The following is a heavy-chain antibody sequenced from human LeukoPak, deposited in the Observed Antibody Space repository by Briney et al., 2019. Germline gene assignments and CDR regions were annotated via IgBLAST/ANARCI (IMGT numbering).Heavy chain of an antibody. J-gene: IGHJ4*02. Sequence: PGGSLRLSCAASGFTFSSYAMHWVRQAPGKGLEYVSAISSNGGSTYYANSVKGRFTISRDNSKNTLYLQMNSLRAEDTAVYYCAKGPLLWFGELLPYYFDYWGQGTLVTVSS. V-gene: IGHV3-64*01. CDR2: ISSNGGST. CDR1: GFTFSSYA. D-gene: IGHD3-10*01. CDR3: AKGPLLWFGELLPYYFDY.